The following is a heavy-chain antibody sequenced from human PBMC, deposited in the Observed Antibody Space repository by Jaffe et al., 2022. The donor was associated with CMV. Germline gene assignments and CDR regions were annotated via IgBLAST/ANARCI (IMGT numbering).Heavy chain of an antibody. D-gene: IGHD3-16*02. V-gene: IGHV4-34*01. CDR3: ARFYDYVWGSYRLGSKYYFDY. CDR1: GGSFSGYY. J-gene: IGHJ4*02. CDR2: INHSGST. Sequence: QVQLQQWGAGLLKPSETLSLTCAVYGGSFSGYYWSWIRQPPGKGLEWIGEINHSGSTNYNPSLKSRVTISVDTSKNQFSLKLSSVTAADTAVYYCARFYDYVWGSYRLGSKYYFDYWGQGTLVTVSS.